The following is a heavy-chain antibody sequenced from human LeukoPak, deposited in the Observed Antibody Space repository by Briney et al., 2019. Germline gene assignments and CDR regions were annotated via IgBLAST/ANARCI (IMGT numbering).Heavy chain of an antibody. J-gene: IGHJ5*02. D-gene: IGHD1-26*01. V-gene: IGHV3-23*01. CDR2: ISGSGGSI. CDR1: GFTFSSYA. Sequence: GGSLRLSCAASGFTFSSYAMSWVRQAPGKGLEWVSAISGSGGSIYYADSVKGRFTISRDNSKNTLYLQMNSLRAEDTSVYYCAKDLKSGSYLFLPWGQGTLVTVSS. CDR3: AKDLKSGSYLFLP.